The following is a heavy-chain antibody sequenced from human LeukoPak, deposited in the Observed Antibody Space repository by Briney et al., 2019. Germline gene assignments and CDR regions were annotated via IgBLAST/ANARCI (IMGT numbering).Heavy chain of an antibody. D-gene: IGHD2-2*01. CDR2: IQYDGSNK. CDR1: GFTFSSYG. Sequence: GGSLRLSCAASGFTFSSYGMRWVRQAPGKGLEWVAFIQYDGSNKYYADSVKGRFTISRDNSKNTLYLQMNSLRAEDTAVYYCAKSLLWAFDIWGQGTMVTVSS. V-gene: IGHV3-30*02. CDR3: AKSLLWAFDI. J-gene: IGHJ3*02.